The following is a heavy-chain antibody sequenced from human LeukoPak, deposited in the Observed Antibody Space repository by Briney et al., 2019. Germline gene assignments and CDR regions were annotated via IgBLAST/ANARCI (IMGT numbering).Heavy chain of an antibody. CDR3: VQRPEYGIRDYPFEH. CDR2: ITGSGVST. V-gene: IGHV3-23*01. J-gene: IGHJ4*02. Sequence: GGSLRLSCAASGFSFNTSAMNWLMSWVRLAPGKGLEWVSTITGSGVSTYYTDSVKGRFTISRDNSKNTVYLQMKSLRAEDTALYYCVQRPEYGIRDYPFEHWGQGAPVTVSA. CDR1: GFSFNTSA. D-gene: IGHD4/OR15-4a*01.